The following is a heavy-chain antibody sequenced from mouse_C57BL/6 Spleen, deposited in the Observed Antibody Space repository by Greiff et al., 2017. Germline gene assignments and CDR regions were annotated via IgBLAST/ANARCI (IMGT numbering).Heavy chain of an antibody. Sequence: VQLQQSGAELARPGASVKMSCKASGYTFTSYGISWVKQRTGQGLEWIGEIYPRSGTTYYNEKFQGKATLTADKSSSTSYMELRSLTTEDSAVYFGTSAGSGHAMDYWGQGTSVTVSS. V-gene: IGHV1-81*01. CDR2: IYPRSGTT. CDR3: TSAGSGHAMDY. CDR1: GYTFTSYG. J-gene: IGHJ4*01. D-gene: IGHD1-1*01.